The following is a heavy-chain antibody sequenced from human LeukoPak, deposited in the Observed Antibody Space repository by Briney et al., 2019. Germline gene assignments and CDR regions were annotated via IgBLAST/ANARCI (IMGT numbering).Heavy chain of an antibody. J-gene: IGHJ4*02. Sequence: GGSLRLSCAASGFTFSSYAMHWVRQAPGKGLEYVSAISGSGGSTYYADSVKGRFTISRDNSKNTLYLQMNSLRAEDTAVYYCAKDQYSGYPLRDYYFDYWGQGTLVTVSS. V-gene: IGHV3-23*01. D-gene: IGHD5-12*01. CDR2: ISGSGGST. CDR3: AKDQYSGYPLRDYYFDY. CDR1: GFTFSSYA.